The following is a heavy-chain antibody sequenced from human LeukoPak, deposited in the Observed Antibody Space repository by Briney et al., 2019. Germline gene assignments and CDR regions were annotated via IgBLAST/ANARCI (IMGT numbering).Heavy chain of an antibody. J-gene: IGHJ3*02. V-gene: IGHV4-39*01. CDR2: IYYSGST. Sequence: SETLSLTCTVSGGSISSSSYYWGWIRQPPGKGLEWIGSIYYSGSTYYNPSLKSRVTISVDTSKNQFSLKLSSVTAADTAVYYCARASNDFWSGYSAFDIWGQGTMVTVSS. CDR3: ARASNDFWSGYSAFDI. CDR1: GGSISSSSYY. D-gene: IGHD3-3*01.